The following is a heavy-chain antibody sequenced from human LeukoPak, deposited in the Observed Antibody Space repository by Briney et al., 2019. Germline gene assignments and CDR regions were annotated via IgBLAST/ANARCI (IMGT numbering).Heavy chain of an antibody. Sequence: PGGSLRLSREASGFTFDGYAMHWVRQAPGKGLEWVSGISWNSGSIDYADSVKGRFTISRDNSRDSQYLQMNRLRAEDAALYYCARAVIYDGSGRYDAPYYFDGWGEATPVT. D-gene: IGHD3-10*01. CDR1: GFTFDGYA. CDR3: ARAVIYDGSGRYDAPYYFDG. CDR2: ISWNSGSI. V-gene: IGHV3-9*01. J-gene: IGHJ4*02.